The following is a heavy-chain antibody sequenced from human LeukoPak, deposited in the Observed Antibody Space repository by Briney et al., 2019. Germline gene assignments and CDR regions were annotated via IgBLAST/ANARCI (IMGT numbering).Heavy chain of an antibody. J-gene: IGHJ3*02. CDR2: IPHDGGNK. Sequence: PGGSLRLSCVGSGLILSKPHMHWVRQAPGKRLEWVALIPHDGGNKQYGDSAKGRFTVSRENSKNTVDLNMDSLTVDDTAIYYCAREAYSSGRAGTFDIWGQGTMVTVSS. CDR1: GLILSKPH. D-gene: IGHD6-19*01. V-gene: IGHV3-30*04. CDR3: AREAYSSGRAGTFDI.